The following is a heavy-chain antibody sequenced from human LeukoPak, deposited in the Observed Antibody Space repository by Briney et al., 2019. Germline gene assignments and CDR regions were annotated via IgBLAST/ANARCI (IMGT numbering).Heavy chain of an antibody. V-gene: IGHV4-34*01. CDR2: INHSGST. D-gene: IGHD2-2*01. J-gene: IGHJ6*02. CDR1: GGSFSGYF. CDR3: ARGRPEDIVVVPAATPYGMDV. Sequence: SETLSLTCAVYGGSFSGYFWTWIRQPPGKGLEWIGEINHSGSTNYNPSLKSRVTISVDTSKNQFSLKLSSVTAADTAVYYCARGRPEDIVVVPAATPYGMDVWGQGTTVTVSS.